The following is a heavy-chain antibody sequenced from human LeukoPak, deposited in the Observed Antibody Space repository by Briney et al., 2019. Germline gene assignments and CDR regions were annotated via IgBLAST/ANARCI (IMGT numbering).Heavy chain of an antibody. Sequence: SGPTLVNPTQTLTLTCTFSGFSLSTSGVGVGWIRQPPGKALEWLALIYWDDDKRYSPSLKSRLTITKDTSRNQVVLTITNMDPVDTATYYCAHRRLNWGSSSLDNWFDPWGQGTLVTVSS. CDR2: IYWDDDK. D-gene: IGHD6-13*01. J-gene: IGHJ5*02. CDR1: GFSLSTSGVG. V-gene: IGHV2-5*02. CDR3: AHRRLNWGSSSLDNWFDP.